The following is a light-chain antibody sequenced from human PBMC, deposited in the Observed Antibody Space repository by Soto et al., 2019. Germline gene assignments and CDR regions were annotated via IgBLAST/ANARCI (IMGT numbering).Light chain of an antibody. Sequence: DIPMTQSPSSLSASVGDRVTITCRASQSIGKYLHWYQQEPGKAPKILIYAASTLRSGVPSRFSGSGSGTDFTLTISSLQPEDFATYYCQQSYSPPITFGQGTRLDIK. V-gene: IGKV1-39*01. J-gene: IGKJ5*01. CDR2: AAS. CDR1: QSIGKY. CDR3: QQSYSPPIT.